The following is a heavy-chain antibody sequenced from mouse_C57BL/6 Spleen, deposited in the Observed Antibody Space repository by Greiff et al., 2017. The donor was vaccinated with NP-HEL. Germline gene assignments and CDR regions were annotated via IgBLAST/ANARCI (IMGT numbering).Heavy chain of an antibody. CDR2: IYPRDGST. J-gene: IGHJ1*03. D-gene: IGHD1-1*01. CDR3: ARIYYYDNFDV. CDR1: GYTFTSYD. V-gene: IGHV1-85*01. Sequence: QVQLKESGPELVKPGASVKLSCKASGYTFTSYDINWVKQRPGQGLEWIGWIYPRDGSTKYNEKFKGKATLTVDTSSSTAYMELHSLTSEDSAVYFCARIYYYDNFDVWGTGTTVTVSS.